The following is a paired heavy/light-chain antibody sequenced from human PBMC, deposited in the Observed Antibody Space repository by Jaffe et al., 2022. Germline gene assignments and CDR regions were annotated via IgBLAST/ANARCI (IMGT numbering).Light chain of an antibody. CDR3: QQYYSPPYT. CDR2: WAS. V-gene: IGKV4-1*01. CDR1: QSVLNSSNNKNY. J-gene: IGKJ2*01. Sequence: DIVMSQSPDSLAVSLGERATIKCKSSQSVLNSSNNKNYLAWYQHKPGQPPKLLLYWASTRESGVPDRFSVRGSGTDFALTISSLQPEDVAVYYCQQYYSPPYTFGQGTKLEIK.
Heavy chain of an antibody. CDR3: AKDGFNSGWHEECYYMDV. Sequence: EMQLLESGGGLVQPGGSLRLSCAASGFTFSHYAMSWVRQAPGKGLEWVATISNSGAKTYYADSVKGRFTISRDSRTNTLFLQMNSLSAEDTAVYYCAKDGFNSGWHEECYYMDVWGKGTTVTVSS. V-gene: IGHV3-23*01. CDR1: GFTFSHYA. D-gene: IGHD6-19*01. J-gene: IGHJ6*03. CDR2: ISNSGAKT.